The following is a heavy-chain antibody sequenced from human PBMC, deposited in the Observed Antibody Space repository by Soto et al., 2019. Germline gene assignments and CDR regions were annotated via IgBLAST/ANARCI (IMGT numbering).Heavy chain of an antibody. CDR1: GFTFSSYG. CDR3: AKDYRYWSYFDY. CDR2: ISYDGSNK. V-gene: IGHV3-30*18. Sequence: GGSLRLSCAASGFTFSSYGMHWVRQAPGKGLEWVAVISYDGSNKYYADSVKGRFTISRDNSKNTLYLQMNSLRAEDTAVYYCAKDYRYWSYFDYWGQGTLVTVS. D-gene: IGHD2-8*02. J-gene: IGHJ4*02.